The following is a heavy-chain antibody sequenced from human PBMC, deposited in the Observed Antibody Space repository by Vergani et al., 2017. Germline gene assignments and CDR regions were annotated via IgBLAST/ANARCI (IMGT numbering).Heavy chain of an antibody. CDR1: GGSISSGDYY. Sequence: QVQLQESGPGLVKPPQTLSLTCTVSGGSISSGDYYWRWIRQPPGKGLEWMLYISYSGGNSHNPSLKSRVTITLDTSKNHFSLKLSSVTAADAAVYYCAGGKYYSDSTSHFRERYFDVWGRGTLVAVPS. CDR3: AGGKYYSDSTSHFRERYFDV. CDR2: ISYSGGN. V-gene: IGHV4-30-4*01. D-gene: IGHD3-16*01. J-gene: IGHJ2*01.